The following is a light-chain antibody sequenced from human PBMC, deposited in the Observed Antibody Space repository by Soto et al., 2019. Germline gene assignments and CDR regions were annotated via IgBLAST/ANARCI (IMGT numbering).Light chain of an antibody. CDR3: CSYTVSGTYV. J-gene: IGLJ1*01. CDR2: AVS. Sequence: QSVLTQLASVSGSPGQSITISCTGTSSDVGGYNYVSWYQQHPGKAPKLMIYAVSNRPSGVSNRFSGSKPGNTATLTISGLQAEDEADYYCCSYTVSGTYVFGTGTKVTVL. CDR1: SSDVGGYNY. V-gene: IGLV2-14*01.